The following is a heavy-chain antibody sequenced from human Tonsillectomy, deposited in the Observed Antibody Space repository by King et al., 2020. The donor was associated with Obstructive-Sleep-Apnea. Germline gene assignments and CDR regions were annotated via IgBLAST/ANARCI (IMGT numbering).Heavy chain of an antibody. CDR2: KSHSGSA. CDR1: VYSMSRGFY. Sequence: QESGPTLVKASETLSLPCTVSVYSMSRGFYWGWIRQPPGTGLEWIGSKSHSGSAFYSPSLTSRVTISIDTSNDQFFLNLNSVTAADTAVYYCARVRANHDFDIWGQGTQVSVSS. CDR3: ARVRANHDFDI. D-gene: IGHD1-14*01. J-gene: IGHJ3*02. V-gene: IGHV4-38-2*02.